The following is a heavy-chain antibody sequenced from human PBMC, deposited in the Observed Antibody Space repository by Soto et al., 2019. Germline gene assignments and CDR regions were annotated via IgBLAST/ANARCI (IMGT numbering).Heavy chain of an antibody. V-gene: IGHV3-23*01. Sequence: EVQLLESGGGLVQPGGSLRLSCAASGFTFSGYAMSWVRQAPGKGLEWVSAIIGSGGSTYYADSAKGRFTISRDNSKNTLYLQMNSLRAEDTAVYYCAKGGYGPYYYYYMDVWGKGTTVTVSS. CDR2: IIGSGGST. CDR3: AKGGYGPYYYYYMDV. J-gene: IGHJ6*03. CDR1: GFTFSGYA. D-gene: IGHD5-12*01.